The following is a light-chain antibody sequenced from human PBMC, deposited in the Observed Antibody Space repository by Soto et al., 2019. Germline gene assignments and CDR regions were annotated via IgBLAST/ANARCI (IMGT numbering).Light chain of an antibody. CDR2: DAS. V-gene: IGKV1-5*01. J-gene: IGKJ1*01. CDR3: QQYNSYRT. Sequence: DIPLSQSPSTLSASVGDSVAITGRASQSISSWLAWYQQKPGKAPKLLIYDASSLESGVPSRFSGSGSGTEFTLTISSLQPEDFATYYCQQYNSYRTFGQGTKVHI. CDR1: QSISSW.